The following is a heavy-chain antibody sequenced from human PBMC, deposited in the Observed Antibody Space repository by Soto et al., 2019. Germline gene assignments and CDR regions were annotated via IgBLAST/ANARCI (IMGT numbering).Heavy chain of an antibody. Sequence: PGGSLRLSCAASGFTFDDYAMHWVRQAPGKGLEWVSLISWDGGSTYYADSVKGRFTISRDNSKNSLYLQMNSLRAEDTALYYCAKNRISYYYYYGMDVWGRGTTVTVSS. CDR3: AKNRISYYYYYGMDV. CDR1: GFTFDDYA. CDR2: ISWDGGST. J-gene: IGHJ6*02. V-gene: IGHV3-43D*04.